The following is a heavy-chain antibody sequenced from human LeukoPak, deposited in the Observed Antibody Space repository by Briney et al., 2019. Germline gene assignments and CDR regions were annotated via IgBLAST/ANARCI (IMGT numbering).Heavy chain of an antibody. Sequence: GGSLRLSCAASGFTFSSYSMNWVRQAPGKGLEWVAVISYDGTNKYYADSVKGRFTISRDNSKNTLYLQMNSLRAEDTAVYYCARDSSRGGSPYFDYWGQGTLVTVSS. V-gene: IGHV3-30*03. D-gene: IGHD3-16*01. J-gene: IGHJ4*02. CDR3: ARDSSRGGSPYFDY. CDR2: ISYDGTNK. CDR1: GFTFSSYS.